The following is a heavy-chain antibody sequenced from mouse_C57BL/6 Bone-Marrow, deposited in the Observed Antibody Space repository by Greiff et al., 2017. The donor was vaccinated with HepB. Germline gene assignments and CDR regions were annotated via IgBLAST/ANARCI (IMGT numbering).Heavy chain of an antibody. D-gene: IGHD2-12*01. CDR2: INPSTGGT. J-gene: IGHJ4*01. CDR1: GYSFTGYY. V-gene: IGHV1-42*01. Sequence: EVQLQQSGPELVKPGASVKISCKASGYSFTGYYMNWVKQSPEKSLEWIGEINPSTGGTTYNQKFKAKATLTVDKSSSTAYMQLKSLTSEDSAVYYGARSDDGPPSYAMDYWGQGTSVTVSS. CDR3: ARSDDGPPSYAMDY.